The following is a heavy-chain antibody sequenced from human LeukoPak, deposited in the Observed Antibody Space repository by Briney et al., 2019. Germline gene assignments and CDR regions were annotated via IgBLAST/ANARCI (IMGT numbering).Heavy chain of an antibody. CDR1: GFTFGDYA. V-gene: IGHV3-49*03. D-gene: IGHD3-10*01. J-gene: IGHJ4*02. Sequence: GGSLRLSCTASGFTFGDYAMSWFRQAPGKGLEWVGFIRSKAYGGTTEYAASVKGRFTISRDDSKSIAYLQMNSLKTEDTAVYYCANEGLEVRGVIGFWGQGTLVTVSS. CDR3: ANEGLEVRGVIGF. CDR2: IRSKAYGGTT.